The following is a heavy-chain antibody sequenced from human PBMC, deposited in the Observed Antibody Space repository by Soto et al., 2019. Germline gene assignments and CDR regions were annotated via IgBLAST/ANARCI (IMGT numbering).Heavy chain of an antibody. Sequence: GGSLRLSCAASGFTFSSYSMNWVRQAPGKGLEWVSSISSSSSYIYYADSVKGRFTISRDNAKNSLYLQMNSLRAEDTAVYYCARGGSSTSCPTCPDYWGQGTLVTVSS. V-gene: IGHV3-21*01. D-gene: IGHD2-2*01. CDR3: ARGGSSTSCPTCPDY. CDR1: GFTFSSYS. CDR2: ISSSSSYI. J-gene: IGHJ4*02.